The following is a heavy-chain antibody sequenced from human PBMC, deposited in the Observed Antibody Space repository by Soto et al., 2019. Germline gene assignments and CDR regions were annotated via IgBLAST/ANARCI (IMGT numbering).Heavy chain of an antibody. D-gene: IGHD6-25*01. CDR2: INDDGSST. J-gene: IGHJ5*02. CDR1: GFTFSRHW. CDR3: AREVIAATGTIRWFDP. V-gene: IGHV3-74*03. Sequence: GGSLRLSCAASGFTFSRHWMHWVRQTPGKGPVWVSRINDDGSSTKYADSVKGRFTTARDNAKNTVFLQMSSLRAEDTAVYYCAREVIAATGTIRWFDPWGQGTLVTVSS.